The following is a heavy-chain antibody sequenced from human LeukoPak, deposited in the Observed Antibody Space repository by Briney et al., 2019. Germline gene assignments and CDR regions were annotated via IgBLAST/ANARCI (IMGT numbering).Heavy chain of an antibody. V-gene: IGHV3-21*01. CDR1: GFTFSSYS. Sequence: GGSLRVSCAASGFTFSSYSMNWVRQAPGKGLEWVSAISSSGSYIYYADSVKGRFTISRGNAKNSLYLQMNSLRAEDTAVYYCARGATYSSSSPDYWGQGTLVTVSS. D-gene: IGHD6-6*01. CDR2: ISSSGSYI. J-gene: IGHJ4*02. CDR3: ARGATYSSSSPDY.